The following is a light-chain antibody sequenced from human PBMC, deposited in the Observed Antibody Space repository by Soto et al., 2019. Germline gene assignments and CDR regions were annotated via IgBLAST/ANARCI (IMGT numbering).Light chain of an antibody. V-gene: IGKV3-15*01. J-gene: IGKJ2*01. Sequence: EIVMTQSPATLSVSPGERATLSCRASQSVSSNLAWYQQKPGQAPRLLIYDASTRATGLPARFSGSGSGTEFTLTVSSLQSEDFAVYYCQQYNSYSAFGQGTKLEIK. CDR3: QQYNSYSA. CDR1: QSVSSN. CDR2: DAS.